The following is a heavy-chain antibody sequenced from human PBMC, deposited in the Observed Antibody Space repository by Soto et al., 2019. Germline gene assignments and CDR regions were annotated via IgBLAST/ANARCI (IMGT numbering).Heavy chain of an antibody. V-gene: IGHV1-2*02. D-gene: IGHD3-10*01. CDR3: ARVIRGAYYNSPLDT. Sequence: ASVKVSCRASGYTFTGYVMHWVRQAPGQGLEWMGWINPYSGGADYAQSFQGRVTMTRDTSISTVYMELSRLRFDDTAVYYCARVIRGAYYNSPLDTWGQGTVVT. J-gene: IGHJ5*02. CDR1: GYTFTGYV. CDR2: INPYSGGA.